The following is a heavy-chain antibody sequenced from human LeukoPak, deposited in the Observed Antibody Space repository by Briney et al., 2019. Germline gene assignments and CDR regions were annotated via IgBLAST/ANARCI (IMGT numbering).Heavy chain of an antibody. V-gene: IGHV1-2*02. CDR2: INTNSGDT. CDR3: ARGPLEYCSGGTCYSGRNWFDP. D-gene: IGHD2-15*01. CDR1: GYILTDYY. J-gene: IGHJ5*02. Sequence: ASVKVSSKASGYILTDYYIHWVRQAPGQGLEWMGWINTNSGDTNYAQKFQGRVTMTRDTSISTVYMELRRLRYDDTAAYYCARGPLEYCSGGTCYSGRNWFDPWGQGTLVTVSS.